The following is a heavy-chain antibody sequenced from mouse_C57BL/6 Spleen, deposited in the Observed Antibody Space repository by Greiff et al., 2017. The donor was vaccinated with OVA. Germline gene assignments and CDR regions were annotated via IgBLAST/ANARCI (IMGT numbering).Heavy chain of an antibody. CDR3: ARRYGNYLYYFDY. J-gene: IGHJ2*01. CDR2: ISSGGSYT. CDR1: GFTFSSYG. V-gene: IGHV5-6*01. D-gene: IGHD2-10*02. Sequence: EVQGVESGGDLVKPGGSLKLSCAASGFTFSSYGMSWVRQTPDKRLEWVATISSGGSYTYYPDRVKGRFTISGDNAKNTLYLQMSTLKSEDTAMYYCARRYGNYLYYFDYWGQGTTLTVSS.